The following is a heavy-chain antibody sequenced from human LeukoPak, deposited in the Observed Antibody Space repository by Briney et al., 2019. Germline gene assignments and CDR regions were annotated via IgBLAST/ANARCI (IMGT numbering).Heavy chain of an antibody. CDR3: ARRSPYSTGWSSYFDY. CDR1: GGSISSTNW. V-gene: IGHV4-4*02. CDR2: IYRSGTT. J-gene: IGHJ4*02. Sequence: SETLSLTCAASGGSISSTNWWSWVRQPPGKGLEWIGEIYRSGTTNYKPSLKSRVTISLDKSRNHFSLKLTSVTAADSAVYYCARRSPYSTGWSSYFDYWGQGALVTVSS. D-gene: IGHD6-19*01.